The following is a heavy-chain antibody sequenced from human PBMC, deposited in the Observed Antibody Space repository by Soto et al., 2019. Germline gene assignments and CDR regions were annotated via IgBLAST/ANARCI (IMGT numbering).Heavy chain of an antibody. J-gene: IGHJ6*02. V-gene: IGHV1-46*01. CDR2: INLSGGSI. D-gene: IGHD5-18*01. CDR3: ARDSGAATVLYYYYYYGMDV. Sequence: ASVKVSCKASGYTFTSYYMHWVRQAPGQGLEWMGIINLSGGSITYAQKFQGRVTMTRDTSTSTVYMELSSLRSEDTAVYYCARDSGAATVLYYYYYYGMDVWGQGTTVTVSS. CDR1: GYTFTSYY.